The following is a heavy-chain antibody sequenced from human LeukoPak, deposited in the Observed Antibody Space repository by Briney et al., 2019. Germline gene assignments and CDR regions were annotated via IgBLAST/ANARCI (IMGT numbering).Heavy chain of an antibody. CDR3: AKDAHYDSSGYYFDY. CDR2: IWYDGSNK. D-gene: IGHD3-22*01. V-gene: IGHV3-33*06. J-gene: IGHJ4*02. Sequence: GGSLRLSCAASGFTLSSYGMHWVRQAPGKGLEWVAVIWYDGSNKYYADSVKGRFTISRDNSKNTLYLQMNSLRAEDTAVYYCAKDAHYDSSGYYFDYWGQGTLVTVSS. CDR1: GFTLSSYG.